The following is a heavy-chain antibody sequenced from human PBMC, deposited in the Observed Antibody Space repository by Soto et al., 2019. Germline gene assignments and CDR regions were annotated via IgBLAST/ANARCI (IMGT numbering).Heavy chain of an antibody. Sequence: SETLSLTCAVYGCSFSGYYWSCIRQPPGKGLEWIGEINHSGSTNYNPSLKSRVTISVDTSKNQFSLKLSSVTAADTAVYYCARGSQWLGYYYYYGMDVWGQGTTVTVSS. J-gene: IGHJ6*02. V-gene: IGHV4-34*01. CDR3: ARGSQWLGYYYYYGMDV. CDR1: GCSFSGYY. D-gene: IGHD6-19*01. CDR2: INHSGST.